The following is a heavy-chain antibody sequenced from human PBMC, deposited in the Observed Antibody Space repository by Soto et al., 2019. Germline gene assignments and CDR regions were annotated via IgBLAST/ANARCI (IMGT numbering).Heavy chain of an antibody. V-gene: IGHV1-69*01. J-gene: IGHJ4*02. CDR3: ARELERWLQWPHFDY. CDR1: GGTFSSYA. CDR2: IIPIFDTA. D-gene: IGHD5-12*01. Sequence: QVQLVQSGAEVEKPGSSVKVSCKASGGTFSSYAISWVRQAPGQGLEWMGGIIPIFDTANYAQKFQGRVTITADESTSTAYMELSSLRSEDTAVYYCARELERWLQWPHFDYWGQGTLVTVSS.